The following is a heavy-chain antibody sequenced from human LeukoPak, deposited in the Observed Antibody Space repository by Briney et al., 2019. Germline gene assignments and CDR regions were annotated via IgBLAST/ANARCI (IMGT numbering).Heavy chain of an antibody. V-gene: IGHV3-21*01. J-gene: IGHJ4*02. CDR1: GFTFSNYN. CDR3: ARGHYDVLAASYKWTPDY. CDR2: INSRSTYI. Sequence: GGSLRLSCGASGFTFSNYNMNWVRQAPGEGLEWVSSINSRSTYIFYADSVMGRFTISRDNAKNSLSLQLNSLRVEDTAVYYCARGHYDVLAASYKWTPDYWGQGTLVTVSS. D-gene: IGHD3-9*01.